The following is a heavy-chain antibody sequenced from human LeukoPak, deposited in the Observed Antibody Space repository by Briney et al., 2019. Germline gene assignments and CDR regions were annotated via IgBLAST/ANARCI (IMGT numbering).Heavy chain of an antibody. CDR1: GGSISSSSYS. Sequence: SETLSLTCTVSGGSISSSSYSWGWIRQPPGKGLEWIGSIYYSGSTYNNPSLKSRVTISVDTSKNEFSLKVSSVTAADTAVYYCARYDYSSSFFDYWGQGTLVTVSS. J-gene: IGHJ4*02. V-gene: IGHV4-39*01. CDR2: IYYSGST. CDR3: ARYDYSSSFFDY. D-gene: IGHD6-6*01.